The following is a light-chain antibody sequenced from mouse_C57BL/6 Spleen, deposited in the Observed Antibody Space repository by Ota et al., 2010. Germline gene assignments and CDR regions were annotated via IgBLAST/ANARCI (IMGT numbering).Light chain of an antibody. CDR3: QQYSSYPWT. J-gene: IGKJ1*01. CDR1: QSLLNSGNQKNY. V-gene: IGKV8-28*01. Sequence: DIVMTQSPSSLSVSAGEKVTMSCKSSQSLLNSGNQKNYLAWYQQKPGQPPKLLIYGASTRESGVPDRFTGSGSGTDFTLTISNVQSEDLADYFCQQYSSYPWTFGGGTKLEIK. CDR2: GAS.